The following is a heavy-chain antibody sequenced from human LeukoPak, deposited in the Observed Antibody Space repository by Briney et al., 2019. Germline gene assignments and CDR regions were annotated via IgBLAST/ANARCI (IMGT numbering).Heavy chain of an antibody. CDR2: INWNGGST. V-gene: IGHV3-20*04. Sequence: GGSLRLSCAASGFTFDDYGMNWVRQAPGKGLEWVSGINWNGGSTGYADSVKGRFTISRDNSKNMLHLQMNSLRAEDTAVYYCARSLRVRGVPDYMDVWGKGTTVIISS. CDR1: GFTFDDYG. D-gene: IGHD3-10*02. J-gene: IGHJ6*03. CDR3: ARSLRVRGVPDYMDV.